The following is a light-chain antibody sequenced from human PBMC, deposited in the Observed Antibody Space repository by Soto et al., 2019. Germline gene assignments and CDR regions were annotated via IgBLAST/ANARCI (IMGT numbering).Light chain of an antibody. V-gene: IGKV3-15*01. J-gene: IGKJ5*01. CDR1: QSVGSN. Sequence: EIVMTQSPATLSVSPGDGATLSCRASQSVGSNLAWYQQTPGQPPRLLISGASTRATGMPARCSGSGSVTEFTLTISSLEPEDFAVYYCQKYGSSLGQGTRLEIK. CDR3: QKYGSS. CDR2: GAS.